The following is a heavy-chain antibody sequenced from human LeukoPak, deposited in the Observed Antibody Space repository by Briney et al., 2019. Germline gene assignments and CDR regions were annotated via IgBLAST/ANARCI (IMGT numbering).Heavy chain of an antibody. J-gene: IGHJ4*02. V-gene: IGHV3-66*01. D-gene: IGHD4/OR15-4a*01. CDR1: GFTVKDNF. Sequence: PGGSLRLSCAASGFTVKDNFMSWVRQAPGKGLEWVSVPYSGGATYYADSVKGRFTISRDNSKNIVFLQMNDLRTEDTAFYYCTRDSANYHFAYWGQGALVTVSS. CDR3: TRDSANYHFAY. CDR2: PYSGGAT.